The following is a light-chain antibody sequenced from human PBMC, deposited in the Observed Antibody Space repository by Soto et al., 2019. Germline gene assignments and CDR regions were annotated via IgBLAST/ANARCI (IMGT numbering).Light chain of an antibody. V-gene: IGLV2-14*03. Sequence: QSALTQPASVSASPGQSTTISCTGTSSDIGAYNSVSWYQQLPGKAPQLMIYDVSFRPSGISSRFSGSKSGNTASLTISGLRPDDDADYYCASYTTARIRVFGGGTKLTVL. CDR1: SSDIGAYNS. CDR2: DVS. J-gene: IGLJ2*01. CDR3: ASYTTARIRV.